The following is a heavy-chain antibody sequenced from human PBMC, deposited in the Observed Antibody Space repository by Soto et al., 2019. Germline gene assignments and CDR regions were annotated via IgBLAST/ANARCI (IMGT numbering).Heavy chain of an antibody. J-gene: IGHJ6*02. V-gene: IGHV1-69*06. CDR3: ARDGRGPRPYYYYGMDV. D-gene: IGHD1-1*01. CDR2: IIPIFGTA. CDR1: GGTFSSYA. Sequence: SVKVSCKASGGTFSSYAISWVRQAPGQGLEWMGGIIPIFGTANYAQKFQGRVTITANKSTSTAYMELSSLRSEDTAVYYCARDGRGPRPYYYYGMDVWGQGTTVTVSS.